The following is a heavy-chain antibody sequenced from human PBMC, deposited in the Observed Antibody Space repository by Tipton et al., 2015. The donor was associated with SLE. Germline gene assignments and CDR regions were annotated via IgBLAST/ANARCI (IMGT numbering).Heavy chain of an antibody. CDR2: INHSGST. CDR3: ADRESTGEYYGMDV. CDR1: GGSFSGYY. V-gene: IGHV4-34*01. D-gene: IGHD3-10*01. Sequence: TLSLTCAVYGGSFSGYYWSWIRQPPGKGLEWIGEINHSGSTNYNPSLKSRVTISVDTSKNQFSLKLSSVTAADTAVYYCADRESTGEYYGMDVWGQGTTVTVSS. J-gene: IGHJ6*02.